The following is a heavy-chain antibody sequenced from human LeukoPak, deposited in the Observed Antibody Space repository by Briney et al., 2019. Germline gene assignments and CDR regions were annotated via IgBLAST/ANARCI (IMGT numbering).Heavy chain of an antibody. CDR1: GYRLTSYW. V-gene: IGHV5-10-1*01. J-gene: IGHJ3*02. Sequence: GESLKISCKGSGYRLTSYWISWVRQTPGKGLEWMGRIDPSDSYTKYSPSFQGHVTISADKSISTAYLPWSSLKASDTAMYYCTRRGYSGDAFDIWGQGTMVTVSS. CDR3: TRRGYSGDAFDI. CDR2: IDPSDSYT. D-gene: IGHD5-12*01.